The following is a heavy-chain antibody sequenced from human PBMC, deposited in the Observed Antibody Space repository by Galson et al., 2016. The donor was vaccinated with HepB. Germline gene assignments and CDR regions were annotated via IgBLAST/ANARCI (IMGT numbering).Heavy chain of an antibody. D-gene: IGHD3-10*01. CDR2: ISYSGIT. CDR1: GGAISSSSYY. J-gene: IGHJ4*02. V-gene: IGHV4-39*01. Sequence: ETLSLTCAVSGGAISSSSYYWGWIRQPPGKGLEWIGTISYSGITYYNPSLKSRVTISVDTSKNQFSLKMNSVTAADTAVYYCARHGLFRGGLDSWGQGTLVTVSS. CDR3: ARHGLFRGGLDS.